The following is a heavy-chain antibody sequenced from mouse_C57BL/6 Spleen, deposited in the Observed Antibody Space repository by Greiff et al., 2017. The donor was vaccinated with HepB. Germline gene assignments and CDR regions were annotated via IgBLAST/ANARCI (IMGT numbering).Heavy chain of an antibody. CDR3: ARDHSNLDY. D-gene: IGHD2-5*01. J-gene: IGHJ2*01. Sequence: EVQLVESGGGLVKPGGSLKLSCAASGFTFSSYAMSWVRQTPEKRLEWVATISDGGSYTYYPDNVKGRFTISRDNAKNNLYLQMSHLKSEDTAMYYCARDHSNLDYCGQGTTLTVSS. V-gene: IGHV5-4*01. CDR2: ISDGGSYT. CDR1: GFTFSSYA.